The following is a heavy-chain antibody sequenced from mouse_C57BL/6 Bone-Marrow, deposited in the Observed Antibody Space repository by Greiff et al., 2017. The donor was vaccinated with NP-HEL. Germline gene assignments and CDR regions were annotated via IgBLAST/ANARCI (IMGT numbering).Heavy chain of an antibody. Sequence: VQLQQSGTELVKPGASVKLSCKASGYTFTSYWMHWVKQRPGQGLEWIGNINPSNGGTNYNEKFKSKATLTVDKSSSTAYMQLSSLTSEDSAVYYCARSASSGPLFDYWGQGTTLTVSS. CDR2: INPSNGGT. D-gene: IGHD3-2*02. CDR1: GYTFTSYW. J-gene: IGHJ2*01. CDR3: ARSASSGPLFDY. V-gene: IGHV1-53*01.